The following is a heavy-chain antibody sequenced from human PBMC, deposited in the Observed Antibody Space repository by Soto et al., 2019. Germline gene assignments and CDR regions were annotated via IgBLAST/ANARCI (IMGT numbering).Heavy chain of an antibody. Sequence: GGSLRLSCAASGFTFSSYSMNWVRQAPGKGLEWVSYISSSSSTIYYADSVKGRFTISRDNAKNSLYLQMNSLRDEDTAVYYCARDQYDTMVRGVYPPGYYYYGMDVWGQGTTVTVSS. J-gene: IGHJ6*02. CDR2: ISSSSSTI. D-gene: IGHD3-10*01. V-gene: IGHV3-48*02. CDR1: GFTFSSYS. CDR3: ARDQYDTMVRGVYPPGYYYYGMDV.